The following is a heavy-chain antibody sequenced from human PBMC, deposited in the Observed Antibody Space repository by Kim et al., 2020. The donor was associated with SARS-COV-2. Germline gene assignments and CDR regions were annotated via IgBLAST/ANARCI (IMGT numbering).Heavy chain of an antibody. CDR2: ISGSGGST. Sequence: GGSLRLSCAASGFTFSSYAMSWVRQAPGKGLEWVSAISGSGGSTYYADSVKGRFTISRDNSKNTLYLQMNGLRAEDTAVYYCATYIYCSSTSCRDYWGQGTLVTVSS. J-gene: IGHJ4*02. D-gene: IGHD2-2*01. CDR1: GFTFSSYA. V-gene: IGHV3-23*01. CDR3: ATYIYCSSTSCRDY.